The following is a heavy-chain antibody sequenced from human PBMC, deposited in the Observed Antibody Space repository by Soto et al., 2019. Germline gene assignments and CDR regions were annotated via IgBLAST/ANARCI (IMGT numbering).Heavy chain of an antibody. CDR2: ISYDGSNK. CDR1: GFTFSSYG. CDR3: AKAPTGGDTAMLLDY. Sequence: ESGGGVVQPGRSLRLSCAASGFTFSSYGMHWVRQAPGKGLEWVAVISYDGSNKYYADSVKGRFTISRDNSKNTLYLQMNSLRAEDTAVYYCAKAPTGGDTAMLLDYWGQGTLVTVSS. D-gene: IGHD5-18*01. V-gene: IGHV3-30*18. J-gene: IGHJ4*02.